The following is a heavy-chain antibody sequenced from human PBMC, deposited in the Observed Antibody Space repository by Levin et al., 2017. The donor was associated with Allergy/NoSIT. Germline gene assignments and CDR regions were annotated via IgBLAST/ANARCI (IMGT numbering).Heavy chain of an antibody. Sequence: ASVKVSCQASGYTFGDYDITWVRQATGQGLEWMGWMNPNSGNTGCAQKFQGRVTMTRDTSISTAYMELSSLTSDDTAVYYCARGHAVTTGDNWFDPWGQGTLVTVSS. J-gene: IGHJ5*02. D-gene: IGHD4-17*01. CDR2: MNPNSGNT. CDR1: GYTFGDYD. CDR3: ARGHAVTTGDNWFDP. V-gene: IGHV1-8*01.